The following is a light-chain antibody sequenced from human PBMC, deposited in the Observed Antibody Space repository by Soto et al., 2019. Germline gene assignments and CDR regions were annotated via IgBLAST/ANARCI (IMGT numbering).Light chain of an antibody. CDR2: GAS. J-gene: IGKJ4*01. V-gene: IGKV3-20*01. Sequence: VLTQSPGTLSLSPGERATLSCRASRSVGTFLAWYQQKPGQAPRLLIYGASSRATVIPDRFRGSGSGTDFTLTISRLEPEDFAVYYCQQYSSSPPLTFGGGTKVDIK. CDR3: QQYSSSPPLT. CDR1: RSVGTF.